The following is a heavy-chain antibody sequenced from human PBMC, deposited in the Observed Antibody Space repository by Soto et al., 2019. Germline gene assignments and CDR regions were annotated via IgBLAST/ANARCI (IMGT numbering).Heavy chain of an antibody. D-gene: IGHD3-3*01. CDR1: GFTFSNAW. CDR2: TKSKTDGGTT. V-gene: IGHV3-15*01. J-gene: IGHJ4*02. CDR3: TTETITIFGVVDY. Sequence: GALRLSCAASGFTFSNAWMSWVRQAPGKGLEWVGRTKSKTDGGTTDYAAPVKGRFTISRDDSKNTLYLQMNSLKTEDTAVYYCTTETITIFGVVDYWGQGTLVTVSS.